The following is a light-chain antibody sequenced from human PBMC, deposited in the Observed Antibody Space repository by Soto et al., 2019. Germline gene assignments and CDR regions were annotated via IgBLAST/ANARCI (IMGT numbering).Light chain of an antibody. Sequence: EIVLTQSPGILSLSPGARATLSCRASQSVSNNYLAWYQQKPGKATKILIYAASTLHSRVPSRFSGSGSGTDFTLTISSLQSEELAVYDCQQYSKWPLTFGGGTKVEIK. J-gene: IGKJ4*01. CDR3: QQYSKWPLT. V-gene: IGKV3-15*01. CDR2: AAS. CDR1: QSVSNN.